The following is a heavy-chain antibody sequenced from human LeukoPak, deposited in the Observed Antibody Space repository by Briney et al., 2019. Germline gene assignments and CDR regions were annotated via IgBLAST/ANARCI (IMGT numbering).Heavy chain of an antibody. V-gene: IGHV3-20*04. Sequence: GGSLTLSCAASRFTLHDYVMSWLRPAPAKGLAWVSCINWNGGSTGYADSVKGRFTISRDNAKNSPYLQMNSLRAEDTALYYCARDHPSTTWGQGALVTVSS. CDR3: ARDHPSTT. CDR2: INWNGGST. CDR1: RFTLHDYV. J-gene: IGHJ5*02.